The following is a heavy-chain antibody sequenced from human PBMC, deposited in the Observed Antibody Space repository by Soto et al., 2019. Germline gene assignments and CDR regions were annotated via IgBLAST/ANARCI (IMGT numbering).Heavy chain of an antibody. CDR3: TRDRGGNFYGGFDY. Sequence: GGSLRLSCAASGFTFNNYWMHWVRQAPGKGLVWVSRINIEGSTTDYVDSVRGRFAISRDNAKNTLYLQINSLRDEDTAVYYCTRDRGGNFYGGFDYWGRGTLVTVSS. CDR1: GFTFNNYW. J-gene: IGHJ4*02. D-gene: IGHD1-26*01. CDR2: INIEGSTT. V-gene: IGHV3-74*01.